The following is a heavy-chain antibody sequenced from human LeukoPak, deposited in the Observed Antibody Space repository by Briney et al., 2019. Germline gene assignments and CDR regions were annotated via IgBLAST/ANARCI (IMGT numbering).Heavy chain of an antibody. V-gene: IGHV1-18*01. CDR1: GYTFTSYG. J-gene: IGHJ4*02. Sequence: ASVKVSCKASGYTFTSYGISWVRQAPGQGLEWMGWISAYNGNTNYAQKLQGRVTMTTDTSTSTACMELRSLRSDDTAVYYCARVSTVVTPSLGLCDYWGQGTLVTVSS. D-gene: IGHD4-23*01. CDR2: ISAYNGNT. CDR3: ARVSTVVTPSLGLCDY.